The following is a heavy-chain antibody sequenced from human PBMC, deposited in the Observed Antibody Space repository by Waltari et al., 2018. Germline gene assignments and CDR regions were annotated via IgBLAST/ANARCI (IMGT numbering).Heavy chain of an antibody. D-gene: IGHD5-12*01. Sequence: EVQVVESGGGLVHPGGSLRLSCAASGFTFSGFSMSWVRQSPGKWLAWLSFIGPGSTPIYYADSVKGRFTISTDNSRNSLYLQMNSLRTEDTAVYYCVRGRLENTFDIWGRGTLVTVSS. CDR1: GFTFSGFS. CDR3: VRGRLENTFDI. V-gene: IGHV3-48*04. J-gene: IGHJ3*02. CDR2: IGPGSTPI.